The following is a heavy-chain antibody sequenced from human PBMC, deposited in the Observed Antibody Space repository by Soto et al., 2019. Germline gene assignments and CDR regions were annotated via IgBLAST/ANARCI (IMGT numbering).Heavy chain of an antibody. Sequence: ASVKVSCKTSGDSFNDYYIHWVRQAPGQGLEWVGWINPNGGVTKYAQKFQGRVTVTRDTSIRTVYMELSSLRSDDTAVYYCARESGGATATLDYYYFYMDVWGKGTTVTVSS. CDR2: INPNGGVT. CDR3: ARESGGATATLDYYYFYMDV. D-gene: IGHD5-12*01. J-gene: IGHJ6*03. V-gene: IGHV1-2*02. CDR1: GDSFNDYY.